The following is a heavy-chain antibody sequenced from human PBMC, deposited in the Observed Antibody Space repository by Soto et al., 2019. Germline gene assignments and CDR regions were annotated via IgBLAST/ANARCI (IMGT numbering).Heavy chain of an antibody. J-gene: IGHJ6*02. V-gene: IGHV3-21*01. D-gene: IGHD6-13*01. Sequence: LRLSCAASGFTFSSYSMNWVRQAPGKGLEWVSSISSSSSYIYYADSVKGRFTISRDNAKNSLYLQMNSLRAEDTAVYYCARVGSSSWGGMDVWGQGTTVTVSS. CDR3: ARVGSSSWGGMDV. CDR1: GFTFSSYS. CDR2: ISSSSSYI.